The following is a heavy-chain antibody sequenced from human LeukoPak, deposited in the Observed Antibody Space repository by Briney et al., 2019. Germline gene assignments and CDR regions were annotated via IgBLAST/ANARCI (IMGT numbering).Heavy chain of an antibody. CDR2: IGTAGDT. CDR3: ARTSGTYYEFDS. Sequence: GGSLRLSCAASGFTFSSYDMHWVRQATGKGLEWVSAIGTAGDTYYPGSVKGRFTISRENAKNSLYLQINSLRAGDTAVYYCARTSGTYYEFDSWGQGTLVTVSS. CDR1: GFTFSSYD. D-gene: IGHD1-26*01. J-gene: IGHJ4*02. V-gene: IGHV3-13*04.